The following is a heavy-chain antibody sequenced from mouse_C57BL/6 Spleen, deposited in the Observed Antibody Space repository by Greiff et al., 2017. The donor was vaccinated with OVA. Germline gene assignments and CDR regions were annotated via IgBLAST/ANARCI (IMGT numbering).Heavy chain of an antibody. D-gene: IGHD1-1*01. CDR2: IDPETGGT. Sequence: QVQLQQSGAELVRPGASVTLSCKASGYTFTDYEMHWVKQTPVHGLEWIGAIDPETGGTAYNQKFKGKAILTADKSSSTAYMELRSLTSEDSAVYYCTRPTVVGGDWYFDVWGTVTTVTVSS. V-gene: IGHV1-15*01. J-gene: IGHJ1*03. CDR1: GYTFTDYE. CDR3: TRPTVVGGDWYFDV.